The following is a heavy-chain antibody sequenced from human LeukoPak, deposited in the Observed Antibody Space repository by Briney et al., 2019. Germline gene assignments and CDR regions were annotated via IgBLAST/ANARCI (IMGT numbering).Heavy chain of an antibody. D-gene: IGHD6-6*01. CDR1: GGSISSGDYY. V-gene: IGHV4-30-4*08. Sequence: SQTLSLTCTVSGGSISSGDYYWSWIRQPPGKGLEWIGHIYHSGITYYNPPLKSRVTFLVDTSKNQFSLKVNSVTAADTAVYHCARARAYSSWYYFDYWGQGTLVTVSS. J-gene: IGHJ4*02. CDR3: ARARAYSSWYYFDY. CDR2: IYHSGIT.